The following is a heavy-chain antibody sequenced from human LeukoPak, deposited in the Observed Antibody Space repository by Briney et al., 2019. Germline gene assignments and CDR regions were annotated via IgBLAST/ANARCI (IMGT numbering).Heavy chain of an antibody. Sequence: SVKVSCKASGGTFSSYAISWVRQAPGQGLEWMGRIIPIFGTANYAQKFQGRVTITADKSTSTAYMELSSLRSEDTAVYYCARDGRDGYNWVVSYWGKGTLVTVSS. D-gene: IGHD5-24*01. CDR2: IIPIFGTA. J-gene: IGHJ4*02. CDR3: ARDGRDGYNWVVSY. V-gene: IGHV1-69*06. CDR1: GGTFSSYA.